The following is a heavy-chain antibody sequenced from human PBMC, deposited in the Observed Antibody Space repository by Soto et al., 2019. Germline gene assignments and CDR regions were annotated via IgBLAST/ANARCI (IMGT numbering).Heavy chain of an antibody. CDR2: ISTSSSNI. D-gene: IGHD2-2*01. CDR1: GFSFSYYG. J-gene: IGHJ6*03. CDR3: ARETSTGNYYMDV. V-gene: IGHV3-48*01. Sequence: GGSLRLSCTASGFSFSYYGMNWVRQAPGKGLEWVSYISTSSSNIYYADSVKGRFTISRDNAKNSLSLQMNSLRAADTAVYYCARETSTGNYYMDVSGKATTVTISS.